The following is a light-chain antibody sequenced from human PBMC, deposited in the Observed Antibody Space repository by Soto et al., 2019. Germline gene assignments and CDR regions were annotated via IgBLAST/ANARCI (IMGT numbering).Light chain of an antibody. J-gene: IGKJ1*01. CDR2: AAS. Sequence: EIVMTQYPATRSGSPGERATLSSRASQSIGSNLAWSQQKPGQAPRLLIYAASIRATDLTVSFSGSGSGTEFTLTFCCLRADDFSVYFCQRYNHCPPFTFGHGSQVEIK. CDR3: QRYNHCPPFT. V-gene: IGKV3-15*01. CDR1: QSIGSN.